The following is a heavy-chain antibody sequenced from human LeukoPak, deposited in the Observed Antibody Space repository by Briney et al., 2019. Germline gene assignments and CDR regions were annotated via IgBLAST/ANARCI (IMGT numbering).Heavy chain of an antibody. CDR1: GFTFSSYA. Sequence: PGGSLRLSCAASGFTFSSYAMHWVRQAPGKGLEWVAVISYDGSNKYYADPVKGRFTISRDNSKNTLYLQMNSLRAEDTAVYYCARGPPAAQLSDFWSGYYLDYWGQGTLVTVSS. J-gene: IGHJ4*02. V-gene: IGHV3-30-3*01. CDR3: ARGPPAAQLSDFWSGYYLDY. D-gene: IGHD3-3*01. CDR2: ISYDGSNK.